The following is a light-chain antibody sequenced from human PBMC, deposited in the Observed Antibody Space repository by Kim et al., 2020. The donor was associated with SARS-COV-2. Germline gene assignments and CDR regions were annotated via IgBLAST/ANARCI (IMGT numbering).Light chain of an antibody. J-gene: IGKJ4*01. CDR2: DAS. Sequence: LSPGERATLSCRASQSVSSYLAWYQQKPGQSPRLLIYDASNRATGIPARFSGSGSGTDFTLTISSLEPEDFAVYYCQQRSNWRLTFGGGTKVDIK. V-gene: IGKV3-11*01. CDR3: QQRSNWRLT. CDR1: QSVSSY.